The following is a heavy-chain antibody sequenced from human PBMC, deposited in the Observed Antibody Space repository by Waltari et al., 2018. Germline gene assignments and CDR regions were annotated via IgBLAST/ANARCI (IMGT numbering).Heavy chain of an antibody. J-gene: IGHJ4*02. CDR3: ARTARGPDC. CDR1: GFHFRDNH. Sequence: QIQLVESGGGLVEPGGSLRLSCAASGFHFRDNHMTWIRQTPGKGLEWISYISGDGTDISYTDSVKGRFSVSRDNAKNSLYLQMSSLRAYDTAVYYCARTARGPDCRGQGTLVTVSA. D-gene: IGHD6-6*01. V-gene: IGHV3-11*04. CDR2: ISGDGTDI.